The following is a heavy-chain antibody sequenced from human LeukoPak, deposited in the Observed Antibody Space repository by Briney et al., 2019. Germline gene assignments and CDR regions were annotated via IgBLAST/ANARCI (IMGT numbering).Heavy chain of an antibody. Sequence: ASVRVSCKASGYTFTSYGISWVRQAPGQGLEWMGWISAYNGNTNYAQKLQGRVTMTTETSTSTAYMELRSLRSDDTAVYYCARDPKLLWFGELHSTVISDYWGQGTLVTVSS. CDR3: ARDPKLLWFGELHSTVISDY. J-gene: IGHJ4*02. CDR2: ISAYNGNT. V-gene: IGHV1-18*01. D-gene: IGHD3-10*01. CDR1: GYTFTSYG.